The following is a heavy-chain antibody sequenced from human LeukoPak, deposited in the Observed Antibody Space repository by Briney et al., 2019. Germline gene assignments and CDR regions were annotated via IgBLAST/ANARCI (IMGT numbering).Heavy chain of an antibody. J-gene: IGHJ4*02. CDR1: GFTFSSYV. V-gene: IGHV3-30-3*01. D-gene: IGHD2-15*01. CDR2: ISYDGSNK. Sequence: PGGSLRLSCAASGFTFSSYVMHWVRQAPGKGLEWVAVISYDGSNKDYADSVKGRFTISRDNSKNTLYLQMNSLRAEDTAVYYCARDPDPDCSGGSCYVYWGQGTLVTVSS. CDR3: ARDPDPDCSGGSCYVY.